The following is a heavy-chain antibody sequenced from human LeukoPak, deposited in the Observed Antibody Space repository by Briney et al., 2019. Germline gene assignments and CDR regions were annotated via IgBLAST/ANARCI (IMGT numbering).Heavy chain of an antibody. CDR1: GFTFSSYS. V-gene: IGHV3-53*01. Sequence: GGSLRLSCAASGFTFSSYSMNWVRQAPGKGLEWVSVIYSGGSTYYADSVKGRFTISRDNSKNTLYLQMNSLRAEDTAVYYCARGTRELLVDYWGQGTLVTVSS. D-gene: IGHD1-26*01. J-gene: IGHJ4*02. CDR3: ARGTRELLVDY. CDR2: IYSGGST.